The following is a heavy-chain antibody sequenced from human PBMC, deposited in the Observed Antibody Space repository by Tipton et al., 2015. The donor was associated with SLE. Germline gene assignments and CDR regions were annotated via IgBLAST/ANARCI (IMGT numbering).Heavy chain of an antibody. D-gene: IGHD1-14*01. V-gene: IGHV4-61*05. CDR3: ARKPDGRNWFDP. CDR2: IYYSGST. CDR1: GDSISRSRYY. Sequence: TLSLTCSVSGDSISRSRYYWGWIRQPPGKGLEWIGYIYYSGSTHYNLSPQSRATMSVDTSKNQVSLELSSVTAVDTAVYYCARKPDGRNWFDPWGQGTLVIVSS. J-gene: IGHJ5*02.